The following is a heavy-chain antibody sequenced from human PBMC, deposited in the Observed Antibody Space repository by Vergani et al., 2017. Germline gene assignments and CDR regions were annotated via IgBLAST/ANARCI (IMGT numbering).Heavy chain of an antibody. D-gene: IGHD3-10*01. CDR3: ASSRIYYGAGSPDY. CDR2: VSFRGDT. V-gene: IGHV4-59*02. J-gene: IGHJ4*02. Sequence: QVKLQESGPGLVKPSETLSLTCTVSGASVNPYYWSWIRQPPRKGLEWMGYVSFRGDTLYDPSVEGRMTISLNTSSNQFYLYLTSVTAADTAVYYCASSRIYYGAGSPDYWGQGTLGTVSS. CDR1: GASVNPYY.